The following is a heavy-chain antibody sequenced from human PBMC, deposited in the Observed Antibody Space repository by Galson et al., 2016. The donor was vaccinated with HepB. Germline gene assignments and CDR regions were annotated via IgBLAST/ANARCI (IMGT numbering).Heavy chain of an antibody. CDR3: AKDFSGFDSGDH. V-gene: IGHV3-23*01. J-gene: IGHJ4*02. Sequence: SLRLSCAASGLTFSRYAMTWVRQFPGGGLEWVSSISASDGSTYYADSVKGRFIVSRDNSKNTVYLQMNSLRADDTAVYYCAKDFSGFDSGDHWGQGTLVTVSS. CDR1: GLTFSRYA. D-gene: IGHD5-12*01. CDR2: ISASDGST.